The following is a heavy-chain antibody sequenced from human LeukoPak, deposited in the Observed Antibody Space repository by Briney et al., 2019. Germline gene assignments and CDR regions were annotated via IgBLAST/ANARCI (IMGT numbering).Heavy chain of an antibody. CDR3: ARGSENYYDSSGLDY. CDR1: GGSFSGYY. J-gene: IGHJ4*02. CDR2: INHSGST. D-gene: IGHD3-22*01. V-gene: IGHV4-34*01. Sequence: SETLSLTCAVYGGSFSGYYWGWIRQPPGKGLEWLGEINHSGSTNYNPSLKSRVTISVDTSKNQFSLKLSSVTAADTAVYYCARGSENYYDSSGLDYWGQGTLVTVSS.